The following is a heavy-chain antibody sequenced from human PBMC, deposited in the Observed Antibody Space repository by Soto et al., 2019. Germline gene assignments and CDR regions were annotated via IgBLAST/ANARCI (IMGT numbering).Heavy chain of an antibody. V-gene: IGHV4-59*08. D-gene: IGHD6-6*01. J-gene: IGHJ6*03. CDR2: IYYSGST. CDR3: ARSSIAARTGVRGYYYYYMDV. Sequence: SETLSLTCTVSGGSISSYYWSWIRQPPGKGLEWIGYIYYSGSTNYNPSLKSRVTISVDTSKNQFSLKLSSVTAADTAVYYCARSSIAARTGVRGYYYYYMDVWGKGTTVTVSS. CDR1: GGSISSYY.